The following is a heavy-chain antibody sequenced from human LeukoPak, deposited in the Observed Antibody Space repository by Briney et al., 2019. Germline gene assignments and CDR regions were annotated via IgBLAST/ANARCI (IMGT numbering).Heavy chain of an antibody. CDR3: ARDGLHCSSTSCYFDY. J-gene: IGHJ4*02. Sequence: GGSLRLSCAASGFTFSSYSMNWVRQAPGKGLEWVSSISSSSSYIYYADSVKGRFTISRDNAKNSLYLQMNSLRAEDTAVYYCARDGLHCSSTSCYFDYWGQGTLVTVSS. CDR2: ISSSSSYI. V-gene: IGHV3-21*01. D-gene: IGHD2-2*01. CDR1: GFTFSSYS.